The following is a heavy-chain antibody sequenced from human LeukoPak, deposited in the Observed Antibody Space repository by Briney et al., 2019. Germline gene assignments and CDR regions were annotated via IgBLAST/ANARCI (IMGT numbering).Heavy chain of an antibody. Sequence: GGSLRLSCAASGFTFSSYGMHWVRQAPGKGLEWVAVISYDGSNKYYADSVKGRFTISRDSSKNTLYLQMNSLRVEDTAVYYCAKVKVAGKMYNWFDPWGQGTLVTVSS. D-gene: IGHD6-19*01. V-gene: IGHV3-30*18. J-gene: IGHJ5*02. CDR2: ISYDGSNK. CDR1: GFTFSSYG. CDR3: AKVKVAGKMYNWFDP.